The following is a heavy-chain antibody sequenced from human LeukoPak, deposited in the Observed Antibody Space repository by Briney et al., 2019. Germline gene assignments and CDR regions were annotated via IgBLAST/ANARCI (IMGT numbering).Heavy chain of an antibody. D-gene: IGHD1-26*01. J-gene: IGHJ4*02. CDR2: INPNSGGT. CDR1: GYTFTGYY. CDR3: ARGLYRGSYFSSY. V-gene: IGHV1-2*02. Sequence: VASVKVSCKASGYTFTGYYIHWVRQAPGQGLEWMGWINPNSGGTNYAQKFQGRVTMTRDTSISTAYMELSRLRSDDTAVYYCARGLYRGSYFSSYWGQGTLVTVSS.